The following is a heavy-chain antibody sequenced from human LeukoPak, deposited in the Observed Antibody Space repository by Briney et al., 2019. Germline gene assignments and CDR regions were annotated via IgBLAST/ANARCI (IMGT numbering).Heavy chain of an antibody. Sequence: GGSLRLSCAASGFTFDDYTMHWVRQAPGKGLEWVSLITWDGGSAFYADSVRGRFTISRDNSRRSLYLQMNSLRPEDTALYYCATERQKYFDYWGQGTLVTVSS. CDR2: ITWDGGSA. J-gene: IGHJ4*02. CDR1: GFTFDDYT. CDR3: ATERQKYFDY. V-gene: IGHV3-43*01.